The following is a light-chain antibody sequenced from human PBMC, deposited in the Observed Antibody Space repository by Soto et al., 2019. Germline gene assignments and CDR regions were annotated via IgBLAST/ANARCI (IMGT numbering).Light chain of an antibody. J-gene: IGLJ2*01. CDR3: QSYDSSNLVV. CDR1: SGSIATNY. V-gene: IGLV6-57*04. CDR2: EDD. Sequence: NFVLTQPDSVSESPGKTITVSCTRSSGSIATNYVQWYQQRPGSAPTTVTYEDDQRPSGVPYRFSGSIDRSSNSASLTISGLQTEDEDDYYCQSYDSSNLVVFGGGTKLTVL.